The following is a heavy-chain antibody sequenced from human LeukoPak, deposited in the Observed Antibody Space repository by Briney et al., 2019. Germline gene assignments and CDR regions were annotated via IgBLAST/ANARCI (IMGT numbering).Heavy chain of an antibody. J-gene: IGHJ6*03. V-gene: IGHV1-2*02. D-gene: IGHD3-9*01. CDR1: GYTFTGYY. CDR2: INPNSGVT. Sequence: ASVKVSCTASGYTFTGYYIHWVRQAPGQGLEWMGWINPNSGVTNHAQKFQGRVTMTSDTSISTAYMELGRLRSEDTAVYYCARRVLLYDILTAYSHSYSYYMDVWGRGTTVTISS. CDR3: ARRVLLYDILTAYSHSYSYYMDV.